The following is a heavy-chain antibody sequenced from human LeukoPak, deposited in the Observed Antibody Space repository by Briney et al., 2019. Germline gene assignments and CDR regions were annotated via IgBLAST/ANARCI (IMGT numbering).Heavy chain of an antibody. CDR3: AGEHRGGYRFDY. Sequence: SETLSLTCTVSGGSINTYDWSWIRQPPGKGLEWIGYIYYSGSTIYNPSLKSRVTISLDTSRNQFSLKLNSATAADTAVYYCAGEHRGGYRFDYWGQGTLVTVSS. D-gene: IGHD3-22*01. CDR2: IYYSGST. CDR1: GGSINTYD. J-gene: IGHJ4*02. V-gene: IGHV4-59*01.